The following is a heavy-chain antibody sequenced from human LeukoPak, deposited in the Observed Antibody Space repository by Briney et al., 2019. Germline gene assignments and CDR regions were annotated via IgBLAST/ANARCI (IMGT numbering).Heavy chain of an antibody. CDR3: ARDSGLKDCSGVSCYRAFDI. CDR2: ISAYNGDT. J-gene: IGHJ3*02. V-gene: IGHV1-18*01. D-gene: IGHD2-15*01. Sequence: ASVKVSCKASGYTFSNYGISWVRQAPGQGLEWMGWISAYNGDTNYAQKLRGRLTTTTDTSTSTAYMELRSLRSDDTAVYFCARDSGLKDCSGVSCYRAFDIWGQGTMITVSS. CDR1: GYTFSNYG.